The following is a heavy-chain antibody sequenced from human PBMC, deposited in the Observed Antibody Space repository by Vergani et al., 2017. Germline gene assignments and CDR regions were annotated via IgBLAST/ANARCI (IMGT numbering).Heavy chain of an antibody. Sequence: EVQLVESGGGLVQPGRSLRLSCAASGFTFDDYAMHRVPQAPGKGLEWVSGISWNSGSIGYADFVKGRFTISRDNAKKSLYLQMNSLRAEDTALYYCAKDHYDFWSGYPNLSPIDLWGRGTLVTVSS. CDR1: GFTFDDYA. V-gene: IGHV3-9*01. J-gene: IGHJ2*01. CDR3: AKDHYDFWSGYPNLSPIDL. D-gene: IGHD3-3*01. CDR2: ISWNSGSI.